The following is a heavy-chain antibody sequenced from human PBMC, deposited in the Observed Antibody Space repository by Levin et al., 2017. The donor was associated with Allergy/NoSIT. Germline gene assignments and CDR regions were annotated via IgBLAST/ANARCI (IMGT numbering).Heavy chain of an antibody. Sequence: PGGSLRLSCAASGFTFSSYGMHWVRQAPGKGLEWVAVIWYDGSNKYYADSVKGRFTISRDNSKNTLYLQMNSLRAEDTAVYYCARGRGTVTTYDAFDIWGQGTMVTVSS. J-gene: IGHJ3*02. V-gene: IGHV3-33*01. CDR1: GFTFSSYG. D-gene: IGHD4-17*01. CDR3: ARGRGTVTTYDAFDI. CDR2: IWYDGSNK.